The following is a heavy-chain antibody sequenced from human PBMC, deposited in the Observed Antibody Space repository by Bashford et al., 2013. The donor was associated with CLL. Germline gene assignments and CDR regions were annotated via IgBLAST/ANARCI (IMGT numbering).Heavy chain of an antibody. V-gene: IGHV4-34*01. Sequence: SETLSLTCAVYGGSFSGYYWSWIRQPPGKGLEWIGEINHSGSTNYNPSLKSRVTISVDTSKNQFSLKLSSVTAADTAVYYCARGPMIVVVINPGEPYYLLPYYGIGTSGANGTTVHRLL. CDR2: INHSGST. J-gene: IGHJ6*02. D-gene: IGHD3-22*01. CDR1: GGSFSGYY. CDR3: ARGPMIVVVINPGEPYYLLPYYGIGTS.